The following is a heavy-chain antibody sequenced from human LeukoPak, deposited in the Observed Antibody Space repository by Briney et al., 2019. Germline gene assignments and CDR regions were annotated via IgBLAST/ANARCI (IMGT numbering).Heavy chain of an antibody. CDR2: INSNDGNT. CDR1: GYTFTWYY. D-gene: IGHD2-2*01. Sequence: ASVKVSCKASGYTFTWYYMHWVRQAPGQGLGWMGKINSNDGNTRYAQKFQGRVTMTRDMSTTTDYMELSSLRSEDTAVYYCPLCLPAAFSGYQSCDFDHWGQGTLVTVSS. V-gene: IGHV1-46*01. J-gene: IGHJ4*02. CDR3: PLCLPAAFSGYQSCDFDH.